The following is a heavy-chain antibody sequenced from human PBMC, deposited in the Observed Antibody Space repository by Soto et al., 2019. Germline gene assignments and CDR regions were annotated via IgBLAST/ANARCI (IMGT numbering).Heavy chain of an antibody. V-gene: IGHV3-30*18. CDR3: AKPRGGFEYSSSSGGFDY. D-gene: IGHD6-6*01. CDR1: GFTFSSYG. Sequence: GGSLRLSCAASGFTFSSYGMHWVRQAPGKGLEWVAVISYDGSNKYYADSVKGRFTISRDNSKNTLYLQMNSLRAEDTAVYYCAKPRGGFEYSSSSGGFDYWGQGTLVTVSS. CDR2: ISYDGSNK. J-gene: IGHJ4*02.